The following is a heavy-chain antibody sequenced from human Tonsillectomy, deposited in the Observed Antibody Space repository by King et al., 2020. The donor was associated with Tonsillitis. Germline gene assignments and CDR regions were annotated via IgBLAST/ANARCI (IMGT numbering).Heavy chain of an antibody. Sequence: VQLVESGGGLVQPGGSLRLSCAASGFTFRSYAMSWVRQAPGKGLEWVSGISGSGGVTYYADSVKGRFTISRDNSKNTLYLQMNSLRAEDTAVYYCAKDKGYLGEGWFAPWGQGTLVTVSS. CDR1: GFTFRSYA. CDR3: AKDKGYLGEGWFAP. D-gene: IGHD3-16*01. V-gene: IGHV3-23*04. CDR2: ISGSGGVT. J-gene: IGHJ5*02.